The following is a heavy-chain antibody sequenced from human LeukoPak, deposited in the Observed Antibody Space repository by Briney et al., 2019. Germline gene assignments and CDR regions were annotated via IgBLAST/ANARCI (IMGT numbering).Heavy chain of an antibody. CDR3: ARDHDYGGNPGEQKRDAFDI. CDR1: GGSISSGSYY. J-gene: IGHJ3*02. Sequence: SETLSLTCTVSGGSISSGSYYWSWIRQPAGKGLEWIGRIYTSGSTNYNPSLKSRVTISVDTSKNQFSLKLSSVTAADTAVYYCARDHDYGGNPGEQKRDAFDIWGQGTMVTVSS. V-gene: IGHV4-61*02. CDR2: IYTSGST. D-gene: IGHD4-23*01.